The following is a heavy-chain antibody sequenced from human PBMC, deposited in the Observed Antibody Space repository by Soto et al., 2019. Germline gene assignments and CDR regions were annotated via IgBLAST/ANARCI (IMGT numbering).Heavy chain of an antibody. V-gene: IGHV4-39*02. CDR2: IYYSENT. CDR3: ARDKITGLFDY. D-gene: IGHD2-8*02. Sequence: SETLSLTCTVSGGSVSSSGYSWGWIRQPPGKGLEWIGTIYYSENTYYNPSLMSRVTISVDTSKNQFSLKLSSVTAADTAVYYCARDKITGLFDYWGQGTLVTVSS. CDR1: GGSVSSSGYS. J-gene: IGHJ4*02.